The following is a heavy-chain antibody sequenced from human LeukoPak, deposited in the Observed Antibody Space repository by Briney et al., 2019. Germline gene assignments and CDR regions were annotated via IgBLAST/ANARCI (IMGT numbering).Heavy chain of an antibody. Sequence: GASVKVSCKASGYTFTSYDIHWVRQATGQGLEWMGWMNPNSGNTGYAQKFQGRVTMTRNTSISTAYMELSSLRSEDTAVYYCARELEVRGVLRFDPWGQGTLVTVSS. CDR3: ARELEVRGVLRFDP. V-gene: IGHV1-8*01. CDR1: GYTFTSYD. CDR2: MNPNSGNT. J-gene: IGHJ5*02. D-gene: IGHD3-10*01.